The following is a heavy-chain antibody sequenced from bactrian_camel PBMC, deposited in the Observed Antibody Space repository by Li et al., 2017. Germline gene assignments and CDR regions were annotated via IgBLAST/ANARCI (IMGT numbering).Heavy chain of an antibody. J-gene: IGHJ6*01. D-gene: IGHD2*01. CDR1: GYTYNRNC. Sequence: DVQLVESGGGSVQAGGSLRLSCAASGYTYNRNCMAWFRQAPGKEREGVARIYTGSGNTYYADSVKGRFTISQDNAKNTVYLQMNSQKPEDTAMYYCAARGPYCYTKLSVRDFTYWGQGTQVTVS. CDR2: IYTGSGNT. CDR3: AARGPYCYTKLSVRDFTY. V-gene: IGHV3S40*01.